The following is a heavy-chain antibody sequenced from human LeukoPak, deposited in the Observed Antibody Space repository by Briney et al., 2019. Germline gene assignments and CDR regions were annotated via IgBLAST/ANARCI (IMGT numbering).Heavy chain of an antibody. CDR3: TRMTTGHDY. CDR1: GVSFDDYY. CDR2: INHSGYT. Sequence: PSETLSLTCAVSGVSFDDYYWSWVRQTPGKGLEWIGEINHSGYTNDSPSLKGRVTLSIDTSRKQFSLNLRSVTVADAGIYYCTRMTTGHDYWGQGTLVTVSS. V-gene: IGHV4-34*01. J-gene: IGHJ4*02. D-gene: IGHD4-17*01.